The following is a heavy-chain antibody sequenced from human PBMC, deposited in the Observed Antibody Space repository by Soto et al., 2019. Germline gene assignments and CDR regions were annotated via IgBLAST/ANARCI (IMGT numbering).Heavy chain of an antibody. Sequence: SETLSLTCTVSGGSVSSGSYYWSWIRQPPGKGLEWIGYIYYSGSTNYNPSLKSRVTISVDTSKNQFSLKLSSVTAADTAVYYCARSLLWFEELNWGQGTLVTVSS. V-gene: IGHV4-61*01. CDR2: IYYSGST. CDR3: ARSLLWFEELN. D-gene: IGHD3-10*01. J-gene: IGHJ4*02. CDR1: GGSVSSGSYY.